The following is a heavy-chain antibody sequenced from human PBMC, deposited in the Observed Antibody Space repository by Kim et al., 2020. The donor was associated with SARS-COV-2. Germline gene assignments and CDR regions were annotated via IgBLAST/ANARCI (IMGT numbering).Heavy chain of an antibody. CDR1: GFTFSSYS. Sequence: GGSLRLSCAASGFTFSSYSMNWVRQAPGKGLEWVSSISSSSSYIYYADSVKGRFTISRDNAKNSLYLQMNSLRAEDTAVYYCARENHWPLWFGELLPLDPWGQGTLVTVSS. CDR3: ARENHWPLWFGELLPLDP. CDR2: ISSSSSYI. D-gene: IGHD3-10*01. V-gene: IGHV3-21*01. J-gene: IGHJ5*02.